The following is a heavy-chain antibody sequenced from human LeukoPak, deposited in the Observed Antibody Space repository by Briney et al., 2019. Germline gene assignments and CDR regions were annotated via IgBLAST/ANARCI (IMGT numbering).Heavy chain of an antibody. CDR2: IYYSGST. CDR1: GGSISSGDYY. CDR3: AATLIAATFDY. J-gene: IGHJ4*02. D-gene: IGHD6-25*01. V-gene: IGHV4-30-4*08. Sequence: SQTLSLTCTVSGGSISSGDYYWSWIRQPPGKGLEWIGYIYYSGSTNYNPSLKRRVTISVDTSKNQFSLKLSSVTAADTAVYYCAATLIAATFDYWGQGTLVTVSS.